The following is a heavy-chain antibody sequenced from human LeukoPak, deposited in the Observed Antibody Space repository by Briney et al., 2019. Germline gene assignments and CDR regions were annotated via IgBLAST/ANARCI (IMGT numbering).Heavy chain of an antibody. CDR1: GGTFSSYA. CDR3: ARTYYYDSSAFDP. D-gene: IGHD3-22*01. J-gene: IGHJ5*02. Sequence: PEASVKVSCKAPGGTFSSYAVSWVRQAPGQGLEWMGGIIPIFGTANYAQKFQGGVTITADESTSTAYMELSSLRSEDTAVYYCARTYYYDSSAFDPWGQGTLVTVSS. CDR2: IIPIFGTA. V-gene: IGHV1-69*13.